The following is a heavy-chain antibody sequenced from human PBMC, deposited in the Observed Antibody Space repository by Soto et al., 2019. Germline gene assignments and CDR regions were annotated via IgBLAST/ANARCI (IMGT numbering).Heavy chain of an antibody. CDR2: IWYDGSNK. CDR3: ARDPVVVAAKGFDY. D-gene: IGHD2-15*01. CDR1: GFTFSSYG. J-gene: IGHJ4*02. V-gene: IGHV3-33*01. Sequence: GGSLILSCAASGFTFSSYGMHWVRQAPGKGLEWVAVIWYDGSNKYYADSVKGRFTISRDNSKNTLYLQMNSLRAEDTAVYYCARDPVVVAAKGFDYWGQGTLVTVSS.